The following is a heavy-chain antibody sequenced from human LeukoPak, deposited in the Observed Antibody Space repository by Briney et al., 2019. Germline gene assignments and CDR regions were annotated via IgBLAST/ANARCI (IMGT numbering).Heavy chain of an antibody. Sequence: ASVKVSCKASGYTFTSYDINWVRQATGQGLEWMGWMNPNSGNTGYAQKFKGRVTMTRNTSISTAYMELSSLRSEDTAVYYCARVSATMVRGDPPYYYGMDVWGQGTTVTVSS. J-gene: IGHJ6*02. CDR3: ARVSATMVRGDPPYYYGMDV. V-gene: IGHV1-8*01. CDR2: MNPNSGNT. CDR1: GYTFTSYD. D-gene: IGHD3-10*01.